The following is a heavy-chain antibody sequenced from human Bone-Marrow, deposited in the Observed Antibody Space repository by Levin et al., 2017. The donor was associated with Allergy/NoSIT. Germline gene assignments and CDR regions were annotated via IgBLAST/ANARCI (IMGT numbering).Heavy chain of an antibody. CDR1: GGSISSYY. Sequence: SETLSLTCTVSGGSISSYYWSWIRQPPGKGLEWIGYIYYSGITKYNPSLKSRVTISLDTSKKQFSLKLSSVTAADTAVYYCVRYFDWSRADYWGQGTLVTVSS. D-gene: IGHD3-9*01. CDR2: IYYSGIT. V-gene: IGHV4-59*03. J-gene: IGHJ4*02. CDR3: VRYFDWSRADY.